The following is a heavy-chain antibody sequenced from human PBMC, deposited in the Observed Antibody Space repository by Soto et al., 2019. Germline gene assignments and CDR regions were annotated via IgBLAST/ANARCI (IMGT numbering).Heavy chain of an antibody. CDR3: ARDRGSSTSCYTNWFDP. D-gene: IGHD2-2*02. CDR2: ISSSSSYI. V-gene: IGHV3-21*01. Sequence: PGGSLRLSCAASGFTFSSYSMNWVRQAPGKGLEWVSSISSSSSYIYYADSVKGRFTISRDNAKNSLYLQMNSLRAEDTAVYYCARDRGSSTSCYTNWFDPWGQGTLVTVSS. CDR1: GFTFSSYS. J-gene: IGHJ5*02.